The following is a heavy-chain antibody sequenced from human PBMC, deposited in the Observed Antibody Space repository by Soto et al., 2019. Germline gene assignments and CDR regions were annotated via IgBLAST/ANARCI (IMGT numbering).Heavy chain of an antibody. D-gene: IGHD1-26*01. CDR3: ARGLIIGARGRSDL. CDR2: INHSGTT. J-gene: IGHJ2*01. Sequence: QVQLQQWGAGLLKPSETLSLTCAVYGGSFSGYYWGWIRQPPGMGLEWVGEINHSGTTYYNPSLKSRVTISVDTSRNQFSLNLSSVTAADTAVYYCARGLIIGARGRSDLWGRGTLVTVSS. CDR1: GGSFSGYY. V-gene: IGHV4-34*01.